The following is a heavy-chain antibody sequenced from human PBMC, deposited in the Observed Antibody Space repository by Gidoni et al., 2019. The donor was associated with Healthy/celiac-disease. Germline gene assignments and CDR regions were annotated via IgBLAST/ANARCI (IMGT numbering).Heavy chain of an antibody. CDR2: FDPEDGET. CDR1: GYTLTELS. CDR3: ASYPSSSWPPQTYFDY. J-gene: IGHJ4*02. D-gene: IGHD6-13*01. Sequence: QVQLVQSGAEVKKPGASVKVSCKVSGYTLTELSMHWVRQAPGKGLEWMGGFDPEDGETIYAQKFQGRVTMTEDTSTDTAYMELSSLRSEDTAVYYCASYPSSSWPPQTYFDYWGQGTLVTVSS. V-gene: IGHV1-24*01.